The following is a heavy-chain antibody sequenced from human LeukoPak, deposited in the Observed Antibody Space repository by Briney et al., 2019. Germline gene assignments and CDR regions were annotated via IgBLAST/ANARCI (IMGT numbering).Heavy chain of an antibody. CDR2: IYYSGST. D-gene: IGHD1-1*01. CDR1: GGSISGYY. Sequence: SETLSLTCTVSGGSISGYYWTWIRQPPGKGLEYIGYIYYSGSTNHNPSLKSRVTISVDTSKNQFSLKLSSVTAADTAVYYCARGRYTFDYWGQGTLVTVS. V-gene: IGHV4-59*01. CDR3: ARGRYTFDY. J-gene: IGHJ4*02.